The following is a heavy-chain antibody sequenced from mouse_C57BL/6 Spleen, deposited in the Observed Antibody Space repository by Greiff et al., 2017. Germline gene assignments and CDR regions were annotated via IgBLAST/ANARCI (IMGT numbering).Heavy chain of an antibody. V-gene: IGHV1-59*01. Sequence: QVHVKQPGAELVRPGTSVKLSCKASGYTFTSYWMHWVKQRPGQGLEWIGVIDPSDSYTNYNQKFKGKATLTVDTSSSTAYMQLSSLTSEDSAVYYCARDSSGYGYGGQGTTLTVSS. D-gene: IGHD3-2*02. J-gene: IGHJ2*01. CDR2: IDPSDSYT. CDR1: GYTFTSYW. CDR3: ARDSSGYGY.